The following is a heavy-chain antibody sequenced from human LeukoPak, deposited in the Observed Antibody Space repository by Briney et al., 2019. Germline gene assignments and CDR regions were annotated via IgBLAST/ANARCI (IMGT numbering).Heavy chain of an antibody. J-gene: IGHJ4*02. CDR2: IYYSGST. CDR1: DDAIRTNTYY. V-gene: IGHV4-39*01. Sequence: SETLSLTCTVSDDAIRTNTYYWGWIRQPPGKGLDWIGSIYYSGSTYYNVYLKSRVTISLDTSKKQFSLKLRSVTAADTAVYYCARLSPFGYYDSSGYPFDYWGQGTLVIVST. D-gene: IGHD3-22*01. CDR3: ARLSPFGYYDSSGYPFDY.